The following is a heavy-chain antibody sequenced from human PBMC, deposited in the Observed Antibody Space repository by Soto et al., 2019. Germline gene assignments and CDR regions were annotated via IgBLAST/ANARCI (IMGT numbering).Heavy chain of an antibody. CDR1: GYKFTSSW. D-gene: IGHD3-22*01. Sequence: GESLKISCRTSGYKFTSSWIAWVRQMPGKGLEWMGIIFPSDSDTRYSPSFQGQVTISADRSTSTVFLQWASLKAPDTAVYFCARKDKSGYFNWFDPWGQGTLVTVSS. V-gene: IGHV5-51*01. CDR2: IFPSDSDT. J-gene: IGHJ5*02. CDR3: ARKDKSGYFNWFDP.